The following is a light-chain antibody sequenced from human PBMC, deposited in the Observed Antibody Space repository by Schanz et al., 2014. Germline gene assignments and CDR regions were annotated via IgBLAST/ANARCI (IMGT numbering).Light chain of an antibody. CDR1: QSVSNSY. Sequence: EIVLTQSPGTLSLSPGERATLSCRASQSVSNSYLAWYQQKPGQAPRLLIHGASSRATGIPDRFSGSGAGTDFTLTISRLEPEDFALYYCQQYGSSPPCTFGQGTKLEIK. CDR2: GAS. V-gene: IGKV3-20*01. J-gene: IGKJ2*02. CDR3: QQYGSSPPCT.